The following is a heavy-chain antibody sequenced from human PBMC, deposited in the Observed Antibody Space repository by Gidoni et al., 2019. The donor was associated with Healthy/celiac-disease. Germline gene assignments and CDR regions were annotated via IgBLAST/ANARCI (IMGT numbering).Heavy chain of an antibody. J-gene: IGHJ4*02. CDR1: GGSISSSSYY. V-gene: IGHV4-39*01. CDR3: ARQRKGYDILTGYHFDY. Sequence: QLQLQESGPGLVKPSETLSLTCTVSGGSISSSSYYWGWIRQPPGKGLEWIGSIYYSGSTYYNPSLKSRVTISVDTSKNQFSLKLSSVTAADTAVYYCARQRKGYDILTGYHFDYWGQGTLVTVSS. CDR2: IYYSGST. D-gene: IGHD3-9*01.